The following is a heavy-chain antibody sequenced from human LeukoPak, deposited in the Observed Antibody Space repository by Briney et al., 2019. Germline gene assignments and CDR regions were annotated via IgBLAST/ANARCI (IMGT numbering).Heavy chain of an antibody. V-gene: IGHV3-21*04. Sequence: GGSLRLSCAASGFTFSSYSMNWVRQAPGKGLEWVSSISSSSSYIYYADSVKGRFTISRDNSKNTLYLQMNSLRAEDTAVYYCAKSKWLVDGRLQLPRLYYFDYWGQGTLVTVSS. CDR1: GFTFSSYS. CDR3: AKSKWLVDGRLQLPRLYYFDY. CDR2: ISSSSSYI. J-gene: IGHJ4*02. D-gene: IGHD6-19*01.